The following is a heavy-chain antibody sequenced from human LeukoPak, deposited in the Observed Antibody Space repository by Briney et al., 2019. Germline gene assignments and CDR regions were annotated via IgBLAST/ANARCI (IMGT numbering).Heavy chain of an antibody. J-gene: IGHJ4*02. CDR3: ARDGYCSGGSCYTPFDY. Sequence: ASVKVSCKASGYTFTGYYMHWVRQAPGQGLEWMGWINPNSGGTNYAQKFQGRVTMTRDTSISTAYMELSRLRPDDTAVYYCARDGYCSGGSCYTPFDYWGQGTLVTVSS. D-gene: IGHD2-15*01. CDR1: GYTFTGYY. CDR2: INPNSGGT. V-gene: IGHV1-2*02.